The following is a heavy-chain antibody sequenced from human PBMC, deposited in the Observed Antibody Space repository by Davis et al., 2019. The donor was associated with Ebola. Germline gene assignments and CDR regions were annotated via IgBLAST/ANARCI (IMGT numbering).Heavy chain of an antibody. CDR3: ARDRYDILTGYYIYFDY. J-gene: IGHJ4*02. Sequence: GGSLRLSCAASGSTFRSYSMNWVRQPPGKGLEWVSSISRSSSYIYYADSVKGRFTISRDNAKNSLYLQMNSLRDEDTAVYYCARDRYDILTGYYIYFDYWGQGTLVTVSS. D-gene: IGHD3-9*01. CDR1: GSTFRSYS. V-gene: IGHV3-21*01. CDR2: ISRSSSYI.